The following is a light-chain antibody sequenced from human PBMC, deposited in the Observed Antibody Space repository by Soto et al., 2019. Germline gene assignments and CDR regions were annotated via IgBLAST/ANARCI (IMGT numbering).Light chain of an antibody. CDR3: QQYNNWPPFT. CDR1: QGLATT. J-gene: IGKJ3*01. Sequence: EIVMTQSPATLSVSQGKKATPPSRPVQGLATTLACSQQKPGQAPRLLIYGASTRATGIPARFSGSGSGTEFTLIISSLQSEDFAVYYCQQYNNWPPFTFGPGTKVDIK. V-gene: IGKV3-15*01. CDR2: GAS.